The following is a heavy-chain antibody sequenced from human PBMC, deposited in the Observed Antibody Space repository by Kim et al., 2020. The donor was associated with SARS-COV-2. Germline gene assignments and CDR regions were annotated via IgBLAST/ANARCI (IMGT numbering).Heavy chain of an antibody. CDR2: ISSSSSTI. CDR1: GFTFSSYS. V-gene: IGHV3-48*02. J-gene: IGHJ4*02. D-gene: IGHD3-10*01. Sequence: GGSLRLSCAASGFTFSSYSMNWVRQVPGKGLEWVSYISSSSSTIYYADSVKGRFTISRDNAKNSLYLQMNSLRDEDTAVYYCASATRRFGGLYDYWGQGTLVTVSS. CDR3: ASATRRFGGLYDY.